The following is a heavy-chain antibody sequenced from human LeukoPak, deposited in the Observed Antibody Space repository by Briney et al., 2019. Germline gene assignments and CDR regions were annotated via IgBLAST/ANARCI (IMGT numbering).Heavy chain of an antibody. CDR3: ARDRQQLVLGYLDY. Sequence: GGSLRLSCAASGFTFSSYAMHWVRQAPGKGLEWVAVISYDGINKYYADSVKGRFTISRDNSKNTLYLQMNSLRAEDTAVYYCARDRQQLVLGYLDYWGQGTLVTVSS. V-gene: IGHV3-30*04. CDR1: GFTFSSYA. CDR2: ISYDGINK. D-gene: IGHD6-6*01. J-gene: IGHJ4*02.